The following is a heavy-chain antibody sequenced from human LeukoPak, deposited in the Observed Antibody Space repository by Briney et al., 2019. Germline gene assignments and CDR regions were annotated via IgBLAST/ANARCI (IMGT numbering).Heavy chain of an antibody. CDR2: IYHSGST. CDR1: GYSISSGYY. J-gene: IGHJ4*02. D-gene: IGHD4-17*01. Sequence: SETLSLTCTVSGYSISSGYYWGWIRQPPGKGLEWIGSIYHSGSTYYNPSLKSRVTISVDTSKNHFSLKLSSVTAADTAVYYCARDDYGDYGANGGSGYWGQGTLVTVSP. CDR3: ARDDYGDYGANGGSGY. V-gene: IGHV4-38-2*02.